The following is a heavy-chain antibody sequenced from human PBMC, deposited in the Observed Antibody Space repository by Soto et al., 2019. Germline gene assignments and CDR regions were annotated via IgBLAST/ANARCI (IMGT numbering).Heavy chain of an antibody. CDR3: ARGHDPIVNYYFDY. J-gene: IGHJ4*02. D-gene: IGHD1-20*01. Sequence: QVQLQESGPGLVKPSQTLSLTCTVSGGSISSGDYYWSWIRQHPGKGLEWIGYIYYSGSTYYNPSLKSRVTLSVDTSTNQFSLKLSSVTAADTAVYYCARGHDPIVNYYFDYWGQGTLVTVSS. V-gene: IGHV4-31*03. CDR1: GGSISSGDYY. CDR2: IYYSGST.